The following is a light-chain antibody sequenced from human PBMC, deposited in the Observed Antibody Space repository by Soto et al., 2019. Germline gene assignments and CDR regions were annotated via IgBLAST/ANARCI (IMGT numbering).Light chain of an antibody. CDR3: SSYTCSSTRV. Sequence: QSALTQPASVSGSPGQSITISCTGTSSDVGGYNYVSWYQQHPGKAPKLMIYDVSNRPTGVSNRFSGSTSGNTASLTISGLQAEYEADYYCSSYTCSSTRVFGGGTKLTVL. CDR2: DVS. V-gene: IGLV2-14*01. CDR1: SSDVGGYNY. J-gene: IGLJ2*01.